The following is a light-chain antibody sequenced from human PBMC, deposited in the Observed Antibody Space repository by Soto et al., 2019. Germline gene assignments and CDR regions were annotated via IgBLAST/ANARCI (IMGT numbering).Light chain of an antibody. CDR1: HNINSK. CDR2: VAS. J-gene: IGKJ4*01. V-gene: IGKV3-15*01. Sequence: ILRTQSPATLTVSPAERATLSCRASHNINSKLALYQQKPGQTPGLQLPVASARAFECAVRFSGDGSGSEFALTISIRQLQHNDTDSYQRYDNNSHSFGGGTKVDIK. CDR3: QRYDNNSHS.